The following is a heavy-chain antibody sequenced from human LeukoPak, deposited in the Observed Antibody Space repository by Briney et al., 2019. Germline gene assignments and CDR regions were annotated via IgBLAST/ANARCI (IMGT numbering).Heavy chain of an antibody. J-gene: IGHJ5*02. CDR3: ARDWYYYDSSGYYWFDP. Sequence: SETLSLTCTVSGGSISSYYWSWMRQPAGKGLEWIGRVYTSGSTNYNPSLKSRVTMSVGTSKNQFSLKLSSVTAADTAVYYCARDWYYYDSSGYYWFDPWGQGTLVTVSS. CDR2: VYTSGST. CDR1: GGSISSYY. V-gene: IGHV4-4*07. D-gene: IGHD3-22*01.